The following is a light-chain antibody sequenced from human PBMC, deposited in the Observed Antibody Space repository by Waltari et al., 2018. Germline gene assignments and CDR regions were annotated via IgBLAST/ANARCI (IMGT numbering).Light chain of an antibody. CDR2: WAS. Sequence: DIVMTQSPDSLAVSLGEGATINCKSGQSILYNFNSKNYLAWYQQKPGQPPKLLISWASIRESGVPDRFSGSGSGTDFALTISSLQAEDVAVYYCQQYYTNPITFGTGTKLEIK. CDR3: QQYYTNPIT. J-gene: IGKJ3*01. V-gene: IGKV4-1*01. CDR1: QSILYNFNSKNY.